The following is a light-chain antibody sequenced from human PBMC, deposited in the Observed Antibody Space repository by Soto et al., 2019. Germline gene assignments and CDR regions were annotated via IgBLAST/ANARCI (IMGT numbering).Light chain of an antibody. V-gene: IGLV2-23*01. Sequence: QAVVTQPASVSGSPGQSITISCTGTSSDVGSYNLVSWYQQHPGKAPKLMIYEGSKRPSGVSNRFSGSKSGNTASLTISGLQAEDEADYYCCSYAGSSTSLDVVFGGGTKVTVL. CDR3: CSYAGSSTSLDVV. CDR2: EGS. CDR1: SSDVGSYNL. J-gene: IGLJ2*01.